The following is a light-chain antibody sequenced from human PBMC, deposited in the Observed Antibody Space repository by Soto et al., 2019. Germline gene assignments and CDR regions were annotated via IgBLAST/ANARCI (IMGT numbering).Light chain of an antibody. CDR1: QYITTY. V-gene: IGKV1-39*01. Sequence: DIQMTQSPSSLSASVGDRVTITCRASQYITTYLNWYQHKPGKAPELLIYTASSLHSGVPSRFSGSGSGTDFTLTINSLHPEDCATYYCQQSLSNPYTFGQGTRLEIK. J-gene: IGKJ5*01. CDR2: TAS. CDR3: QQSLSNPYT.